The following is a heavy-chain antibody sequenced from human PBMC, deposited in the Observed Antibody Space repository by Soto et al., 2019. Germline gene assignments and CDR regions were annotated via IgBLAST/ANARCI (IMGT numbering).Heavy chain of an antibody. J-gene: IGHJ6*02. CDR1: GGTFSSYA. Sequence: SVKVSCKASGGTFSSYAISWVRQAPGQGLEWMGGIIPIFGTANYAQKFQGRVTITADESTSTAYVELSSLRSEDTAVYYCARGENYALYGMDVWGQGTTVTVSS. CDR3: ARGENYALYGMDV. CDR2: IIPIFGTA. D-gene: IGHD1-7*01. V-gene: IGHV1-69*13.